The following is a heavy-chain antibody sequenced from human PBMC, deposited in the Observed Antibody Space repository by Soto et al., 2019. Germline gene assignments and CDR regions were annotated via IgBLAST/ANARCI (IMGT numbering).Heavy chain of an antibody. CDR1: GCSFPSYV. Sequence: GAAVPVSCQASGCSFPSYVINWVRQATGQGREWVGGKNPDSGDTGNAQKCQDKVTMPTNTSISTAYIELSSHRSEDTAVYDCASKERGEWGLCRSTSCASFDIWGQGTMVTVSS. J-gene: IGHJ3*02. D-gene: IGHD2-2*01. CDR2: KNPDSGDT. V-gene: IGHV1-8*01. CDR3: ASKERGEWGLCRSTSCASFDI.